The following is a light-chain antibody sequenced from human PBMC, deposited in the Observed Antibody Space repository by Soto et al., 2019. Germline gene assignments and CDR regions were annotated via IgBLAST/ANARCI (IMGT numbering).Light chain of an antibody. Sequence: EIVLTQSPATLSLSPGERATLSCRASQSVSSYLAWYQQKPGQAPRLLIYDASNMATGIPARFSGSGSGTDFTLTISSLEPEDFAFYYCQQRSNWPPEVTFGGETKVEIK. CDR3: QQRSNWPPEVT. V-gene: IGKV3-11*01. CDR2: DAS. J-gene: IGKJ4*01. CDR1: QSVSSY.